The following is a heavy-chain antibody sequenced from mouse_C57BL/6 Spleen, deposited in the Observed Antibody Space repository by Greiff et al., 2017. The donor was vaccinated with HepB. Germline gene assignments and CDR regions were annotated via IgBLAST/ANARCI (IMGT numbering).Heavy chain of an antibody. CDR1: GFSFNTYA. CDR2: IRSKSNNYAT. D-gene: IGHD4-1*01. CDR3: VRGDSWDDAMDY. J-gene: IGHJ4*01. Sequence: EVKLVESGGGLVQPKGSLKLSCAASGFSFNTYAMNWVRQAPGKGLEWVARIRSKSNNYATYYADSVKDRFTISRDDSESMLYLQMNNLKTEDTAMYYCVRGDSWDDAMDYWGQGTSVTVSS. V-gene: IGHV10-1*01.